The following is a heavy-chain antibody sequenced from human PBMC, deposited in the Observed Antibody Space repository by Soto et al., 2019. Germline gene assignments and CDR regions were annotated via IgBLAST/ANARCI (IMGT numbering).Heavy chain of an antibody. D-gene: IGHD6-19*01. J-gene: IGHJ4*02. V-gene: IGHV1-3*01. Sequence: ASVKVSCKASGYTFTSYAMHWVRQAPGQRLEWMGWINAGNGNTKYSQKFQGRVTITRDTSASTAYMELSSLRSEDTAVYYCARGRGSGWYNAPDYWGQGTLVTVSS. CDR2: INAGNGNT. CDR3: ARGRGSGWYNAPDY. CDR1: GYTFTSYA.